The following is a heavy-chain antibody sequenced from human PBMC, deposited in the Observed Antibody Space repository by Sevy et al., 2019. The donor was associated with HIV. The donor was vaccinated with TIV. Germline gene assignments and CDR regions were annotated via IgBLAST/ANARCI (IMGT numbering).Heavy chain of an antibody. D-gene: IGHD4-17*01. CDR2: IWFDGSNT. V-gene: IGHV3-33*08. J-gene: IGHJ4*02. Sequence: GGSLRLSCAASGFTFTNYAMNWVRQAPGKGLEWVAVIWFDGSNTYYADSVKGRFTISRDIAKNTLHLQMNSLRAEDTAVYYCARDLEFYDYGDYGPAFMPDYWGQGTLVTVSS. CDR1: GFTFTNYA. CDR3: ARDLEFYDYGDYGPAFMPDY.